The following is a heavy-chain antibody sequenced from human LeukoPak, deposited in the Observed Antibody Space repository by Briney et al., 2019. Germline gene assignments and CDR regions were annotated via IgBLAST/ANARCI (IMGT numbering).Heavy chain of an antibody. D-gene: IGHD3-10*01. CDR1: GGSISTYY. CDR2: VYYSGHT. Sequence: SETLSLTCTVSGGSISTYYWSWIRQPPGKGLEWIAYVYYSGHTSYNPSLKGRVTISVDTSKNQISLKLNSVTAADTAVYYCARAHHSMVRGVIAYGMDVWGQGTTVTVSS. V-gene: IGHV4-59*12. CDR3: ARAHHSMVRGVIAYGMDV. J-gene: IGHJ6*02.